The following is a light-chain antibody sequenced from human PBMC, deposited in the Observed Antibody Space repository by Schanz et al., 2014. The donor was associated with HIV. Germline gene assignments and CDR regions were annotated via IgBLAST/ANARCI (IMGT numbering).Light chain of an antibody. V-gene: IGLV2-11*01. CDR1: SSDVGGYNY. CDR3: SSYTSSYSVL. J-gene: IGLJ3*02. CDR2: DVT. Sequence: ALTQPRSVSGSPGQSVTISCTGTSSDVGGYNYVSWYQQRPGKAPKLIIYDVTKRPSGVPDRFSGSKSGNTASLTISGLQADDEADYYCSSYTSSYSVLFGGGTKVTVL.